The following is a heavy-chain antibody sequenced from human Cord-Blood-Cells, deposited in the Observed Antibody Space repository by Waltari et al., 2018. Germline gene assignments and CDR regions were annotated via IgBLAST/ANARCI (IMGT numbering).Heavy chain of an antibody. CDR3: ARDQGGSYY. Sequence: EVQLVESGGGLVKPGGSLRLSCAASGFTFSSYSMNWVRQAPGKGLELVSCISSSSRYIYYADSVKGRFTISRYNAKNSLYPQMNSLGAEDTAVYYCARDQGGSYYWGQGTLVTVSS. CDR1: GFTFSSYS. CDR2: ISSSSRYI. J-gene: IGHJ4*02. V-gene: IGHV3-21*05. D-gene: IGHD1-26*01.